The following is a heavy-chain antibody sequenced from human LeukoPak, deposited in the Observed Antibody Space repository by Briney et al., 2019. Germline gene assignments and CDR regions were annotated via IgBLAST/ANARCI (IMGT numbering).Heavy chain of an antibody. CDR2: IRYDGSNK. J-gene: IGHJ4*02. CDR3: AKDGTECSSSSNDFDY. V-gene: IGHV3-30*02. D-gene: IGHD6-6*01. CDR1: GFTFSSYA. Sequence: PGGSLRLSCAASGFTFSSYAMSWVRQAPGKGLEWVAFIRYDGSNKYYADSVKGRFTISRDNSKNTLYLQMNSLRAEDTAVYYCAKDGTECSSSSNDFDYWGQGTLVTVSS.